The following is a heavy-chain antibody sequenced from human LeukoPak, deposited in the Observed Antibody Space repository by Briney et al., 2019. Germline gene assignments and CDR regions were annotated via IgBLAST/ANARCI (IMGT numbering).Heavy chain of an antibody. Sequence: GGSLRLSCAASGFTFSSYGMHWVRQAPGKGLEWVAFIRYDGSNKYYADSVKGRFTISRDNSKNTLYLQMNSLRAEDTAVYYCAKDSRPPHYGSGSIGFDPWGQGTLVTVSS. V-gene: IGHV3-30*02. CDR2: IRYDGSNK. CDR3: AKDSRPPHYGSGSIGFDP. CDR1: GFTFSSYG. J-gene: IGHJ5*02. D-gene: IGHD3-10*01.